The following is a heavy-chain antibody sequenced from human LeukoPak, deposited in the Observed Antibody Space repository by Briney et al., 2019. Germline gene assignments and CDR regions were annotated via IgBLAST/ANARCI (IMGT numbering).Heavy chain of an antibody. CDR2: ISSSSSYI. Sequence: GGSLRLSCAASGFTFSSYSMNWVRQAPGKGLEWVSSISSSSSYIYYADSVKGRFTISRDNAKNSLYLQMNSLRAEDTAVYYCARDHLLWFGELLIGESVAFDIWGQGTMVTVSS. V-gene: IGHV3-21*01. CDR1: GFTFSSYS. CDR3: ARDHLLWFGELLIGESVAFDI. J-gene: IGHJ3*02. D-gene: IGHD3-10*01.